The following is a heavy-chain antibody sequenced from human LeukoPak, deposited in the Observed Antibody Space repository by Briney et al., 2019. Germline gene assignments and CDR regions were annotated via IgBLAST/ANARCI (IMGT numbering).Heavy chain of an antibody. J-gene: IGHJ3*02. CDR2: IYYSGTT. Sequence: SETLSLTCTVSGGSIGSYYWSWIRQPPGEGLEWIGYIYYSGTTNYNPSLKSRVTISVDTSKNQFSLKLSSVTAADTAVYYCARHYDILTGYSAYAFDIWGQGTMVTVSS. D-gene: IGHD3-9*01. V-gene: IGHV4-59*08. CDR1: GGSIGSYY. CDR3: ARHYDILTGYSAYAFDI.